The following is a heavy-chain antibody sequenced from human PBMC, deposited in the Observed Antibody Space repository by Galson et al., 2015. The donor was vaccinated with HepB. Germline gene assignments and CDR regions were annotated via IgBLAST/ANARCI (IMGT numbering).Heavy chain of an antibody. D-gene: IGHD4-11*01. J-gene: IGHJ5*02. V-gene: IGHV4-30-2*01. CDR3: ARYYSNPPDNWFDP. Sequence: LSLTCAVSGGSISSGGYSWSWIRQPPGKGLEWIGYIYHSGSTYYNPSLKSRVTISVDRSKNQFSLKLSSVTAADTAVYYCARYYSNPPDNWFDPWGQGTLVTVSS. CDR1: GGSISSGGYS. CDR2: IYHSGST.